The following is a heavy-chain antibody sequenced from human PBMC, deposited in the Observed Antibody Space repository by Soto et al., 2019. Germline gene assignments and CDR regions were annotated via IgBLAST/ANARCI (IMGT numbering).Heavy chain of an antibody. V-gene: IGHV4-39*01. CDR2: IFYSGST. Sequence: SETLSITCTVSGGSISSSSYYWGWIRQPPGKGLEWIGSIFYSGSTYYNPSLKSRVTISVDTSKNQFSLKLSSVTAADTAMYYCVCIFSGGYSYGFDYYGMDVWGQGTTVT. D-gene: IGHD5-18*01. CDR3: VCIFSGGYSYGFDYYGMDV. CDR1: GGSISSSSYY. J-gene: IGHJ6*02.